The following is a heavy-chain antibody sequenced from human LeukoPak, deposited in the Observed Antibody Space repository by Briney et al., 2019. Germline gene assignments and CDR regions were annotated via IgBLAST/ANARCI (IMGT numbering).Heavy chain of an antibody. Sequence: GGSLRLSCAASGFTFSSYAMHWVRQARKGLEWVAVISYEGSNKDYADSVKGRLTISRDNSKNTVYLQMNSLRTEDTAVYYCARVGYSRGRGWYFDLWAVAPWSLSPQ. V-gene: IGHV3-30-3*01. J-gene: IGHJ2*01. D-gene: IGHD2-15*01. CDR1: GFTFSSYA. CDR3: ARVGYSRGRGWYFDL. CDR2: ISYEGSNK.